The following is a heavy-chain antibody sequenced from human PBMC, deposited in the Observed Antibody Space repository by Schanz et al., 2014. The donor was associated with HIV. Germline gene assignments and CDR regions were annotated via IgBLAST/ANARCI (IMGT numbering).Heavy chain of an antibody. Sequence: VQLVASGGGLVQPGGSLRLSCAASGFTFSSYGMHWVRQAPGKGLEWVAVISYDGRNKYYADSVKGRFTISRDNSKNTLYLQMNSLRAEDTAVYYCARDVSHDSSGHYSDYYYGMDVWGQGTTVTVSS. CDR1: GFTFSSYG. CDR3: ARDVSHDSSGHYSDYYYGMDV. D-gene: IGHD3-22*01. J-gene: IGHJ6*02. V-gene: IGHV3-30*03. CDR2: ISYDGRNK.